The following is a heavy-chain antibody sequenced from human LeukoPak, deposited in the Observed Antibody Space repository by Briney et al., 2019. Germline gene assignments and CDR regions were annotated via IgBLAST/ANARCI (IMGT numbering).Heavy chain of an antibody. V-gene: IGHV1-46*01. CDR2: INPSGGST. D-gene: IGHD6-13*01. Sequence: ASVKVSCQATGYTFTSYYMHEVRQAPGQGLEWMGIINPSGGSTSYAQKFQGRVTMPRDTSTSTVYMALSRQRYEARDGYVCAREKGTGYSSSWSWYYDYYMDFWGKGTTVTISS. CDR3: AREKGTGYSSSWSWYYDYYMDF. CDR1: GYTFTSYY. J-gene: IGHJ6*03.